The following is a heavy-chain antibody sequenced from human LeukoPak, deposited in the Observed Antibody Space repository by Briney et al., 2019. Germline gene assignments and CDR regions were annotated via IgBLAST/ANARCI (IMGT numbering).Heavy chain of an antibody. CDR1: GFTFSRYG. Sequence: GGSLRLSCAASGFTFSRYGMHWVRQAPGKGLEWVAVISYDGSNKYYADSVKGRFTISRDNSKNTLYLQMNSLRAEDTAVYYCAKADYDFWTGERNYYFDYWGQGTLVTVSS. J-gene: IGHJ4*02. CDR2: ISYDGSNK. CDR3: AKADYDFWTGERNYYFDY. D-gene: IGHD3-3*01. V-gene: IGHV3-30*18.